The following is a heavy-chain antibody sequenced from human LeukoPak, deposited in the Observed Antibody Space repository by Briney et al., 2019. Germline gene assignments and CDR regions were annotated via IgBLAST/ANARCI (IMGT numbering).Heavy chain of an antibody. Sequence: GGSLRLSCAASGFTFSSYAMTWVRQAPGKGLEWVTTISSSGYSTYYADSVKGRFTISRDNSKNTLYLQLNSLRAEDTTVYYCAKTTYASNSSGWYNHFDYWGQGTLVTVSS. J-gene: IGHJ4*02. V-gene: IGHV3-23*01. CDR1: GFTFSSYA. D-gene: IGHD6-19*01. CDR2: ISSSGYST. CDR3: AKTTYASNSSGWYNHFDY.